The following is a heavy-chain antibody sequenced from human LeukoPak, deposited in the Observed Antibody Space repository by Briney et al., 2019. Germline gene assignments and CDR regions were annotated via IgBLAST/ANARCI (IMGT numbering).Heavy chain of an antibody. CDR2: ISYDGSNN. J-gene: IGHJ6*03. D-gene: IGHD6-6*01. CDR3: ARPTGSSSPYNYYMDV. V-gene: IGHV3-30*03. CDR1: GFTFSSYG. Sequence: PGGSLRLSCAASGFTFSSYGMHWVRQAPGKGLEWVAVISYDGSNNYYADSVKGRFTISRDNSKNTLFLQMNSLRAEDTAVYYCARPTGSSSPYNYYMDVWGKGTTVTVSS.